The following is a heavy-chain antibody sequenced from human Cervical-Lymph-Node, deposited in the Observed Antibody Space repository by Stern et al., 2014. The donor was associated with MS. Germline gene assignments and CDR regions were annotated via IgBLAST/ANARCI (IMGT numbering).Heavy chain of an antibody. CDR1: GFSLATSGVG. CDR3: AHGAYHGLSFYYFDY. CDR2: IYWDDDK. D-gene: IGHD2-21*01. V-gene: IGHV2-5*02. J-gene: IGHJ4*02. Sequence: QVTLRESGPTLVKPTQTLTLTCTFSGFSLATSGVGVGWVRQPPGKALEWLALIYWDDDKRYSPSLKSRLTITKDTSKNQVVLTMTNMDPVDTATYYCAHGAYHGLSFYYFDYWGQGTLVTVSS.